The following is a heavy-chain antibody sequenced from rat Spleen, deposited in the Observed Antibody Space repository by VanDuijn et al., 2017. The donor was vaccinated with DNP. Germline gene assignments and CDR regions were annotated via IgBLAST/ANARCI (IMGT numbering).Heavy chain of an antibody. Sequence: QVQLKESGPGLVQPSQTLSLTCTVSGFSLTSYNVHWVRQPTGKGLEWMGVIWTGGSTDYTAPLKSRLTISRDTSKSQVFLKMNSPQTEDTAIYFCTREVMDAWGQGASVTVSS. CDR1: GFSLTSYN. CDR2: IWTGGST. V-gene: IGHV2-30*01. J-gene: IGHJ4*01. CDR3: TREVMDA.